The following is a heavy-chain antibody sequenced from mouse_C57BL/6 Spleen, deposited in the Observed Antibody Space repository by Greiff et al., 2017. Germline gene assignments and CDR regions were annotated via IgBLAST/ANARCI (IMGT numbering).Heavy chain of an antibody. CDR2: ISYDGSN. CDR3: ARGDGKGDFDV. J-gene: IGHJ1*03. D-gene: IGHD2-1*01. Sequence: VQLQQSGPGLVKPSQSLSLTCSVTGYSITSGYYWNWIRQFPGNKLEWMGYISYDGSNNYNPSLKNRISITRDTSKNQFFLKLNSVTTEDTATYYCARGDGKGDFDVWGTGTTVTVSS. V-gene: IGHV3-6*01. CDR1: GYSITSGYY.